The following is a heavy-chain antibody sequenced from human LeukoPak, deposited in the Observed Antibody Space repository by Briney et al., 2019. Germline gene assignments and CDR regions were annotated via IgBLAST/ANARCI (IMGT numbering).Heavy chain of an antibody. D-gene: IGHD1-26*01. CDR2: IIPIFGTA. CDR3: ARGKSISGSYNY. CDR1: GGTFSSYA. V-gene: IGHV1-69*05. J-gene: IGHJ4*02. Sequence: GASVKVSCKASGGTFSSYAISRVRQAPGQGLEWMGGIIPIFGTANYAQKFQGRVTTTTDGSTSTAYMELSSLRSEDTAVYYCARGKSISGSYNYWGQGTLVTVSS.